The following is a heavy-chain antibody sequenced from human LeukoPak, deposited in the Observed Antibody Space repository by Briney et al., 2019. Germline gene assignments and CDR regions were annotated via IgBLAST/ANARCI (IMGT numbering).Heavy chain of an antibody. J-gene: IGHJ4*02. CDR1: GFTFSSFG. D-gene: IGHD3-9*01. CDR2: TWYDGSKE. V-gene: IGHV3-33*01. CDR3: ARGLQRPPYDILTGYFLDY. Sequence: GGSLRLSCAASGFTFSSFGMHWVRQAPGKGLEWVAVTWYDGSKEYYADSVKGRFTISRDNTKNTLYLQMNSLRAEDTAVYHCARGLQRPPYDILTGYFLDYWGQGTLVTVSS.